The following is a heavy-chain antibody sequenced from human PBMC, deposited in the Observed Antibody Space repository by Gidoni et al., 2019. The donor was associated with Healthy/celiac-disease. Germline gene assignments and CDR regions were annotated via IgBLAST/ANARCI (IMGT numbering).Heavy chain of an antibody. CDR1: GFSLSTSGMR. J-gene: IGHJ4*02. CDR2: IDWDDDK. V-gene: IGHV2-70*04. D-gene: IGHD6-13*01. CDR3: ARSPQYSSSWYSWDY. Sequence: QVTLKESGPALVKPTQTLTLTCTFSGFSLSTSGMRVSWIRQPPRKALEWLARIDWDDDKFYSTSLKTRLTISKDTSKNQVVLTMTNMDPVDTATYYCARSPQYSSSWYSWDYWGQGTLVTVSS.